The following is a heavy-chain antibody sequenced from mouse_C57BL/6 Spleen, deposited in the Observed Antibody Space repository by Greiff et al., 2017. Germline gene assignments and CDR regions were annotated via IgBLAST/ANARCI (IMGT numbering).Heavy chain of an antibody. CDR2: IYPGDGDT. Sequence: QVQLQQSGPELVKPGASVKISCKASGYAFSSSWMNWVKQRPGKGLEWIGRIYPGDGDTNYNGKFKGKATLTADKSSSTAYMQLSSLTSEDSAVYFCAREGLTTAFDYWGQGTTLTVSS. CDR1: GYAFSSSW. J-gene: IGHJ2*01. D-gene: IGHD1-2*01. CDR3: AREGLTTAFDY. V-gene: IGHV1-82*01.